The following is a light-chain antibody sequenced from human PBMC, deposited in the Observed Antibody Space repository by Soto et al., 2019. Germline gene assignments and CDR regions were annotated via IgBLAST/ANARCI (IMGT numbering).Light chain of an antibody. J-gene: IGLJ1*01. CDR3: QVWDSSSDHLYV. CDR2: DDS. Sequence: SYELTQPPSVSVAPGQTARIPCGGTNIGSKTVHWYQQKPGQAPVLVVYDDSDRPSGIPERFSGSNSGNTATLTISRVEAGDEADYFCQVWDSSSDHLYVFGTGTKV. CDR1: NIGSKT. V-gene: IGLV3-21*02.